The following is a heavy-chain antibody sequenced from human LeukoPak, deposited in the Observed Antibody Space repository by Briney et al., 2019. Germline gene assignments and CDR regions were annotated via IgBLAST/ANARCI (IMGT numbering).Heavy chain of an antibody. CDR1: GGSISSSNW. J-gene: IGHJ5*02. CDR2: IYHSGST. CDR3: ARDSYSSGWYSRTHNWFDP. V-gene: IGHV4-4*02. D-gene: IGHD6-19*01. Sequence: SETLSLTCAVSGGSISSSNWWSWVRQPPGKGLEWIGEIYHSGSTNYNPSLKSRVTISVDKSKNQFSLKLSSVTAADTAVYYCARDSYSSGWYSRTHNWFDPWGQGTLVTVSS.